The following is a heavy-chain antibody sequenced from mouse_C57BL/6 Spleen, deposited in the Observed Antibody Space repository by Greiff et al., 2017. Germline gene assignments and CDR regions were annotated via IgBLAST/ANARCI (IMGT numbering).Heavy chain of an antibody. V-gene: IGHV1-82*01. CDR1: GYAFSSSW. D-gene: IGHD2-3*01. CDR2: IYPGDGDT. J-gene: IGHJ4*01. CDR3: ARCPYDGYYVGYAMDY. Sequence: QVQLQQSGPELVKPGASVKISCKASGYAFSSSWMNWVKQRPGKGLEWIGRIYPGDGDTNYNGKFKGKATLTADKSSSTAYMQLSSLTSEDSAVYFCARCPYDGYYVGYAMDYWGQGTSVTVSS.